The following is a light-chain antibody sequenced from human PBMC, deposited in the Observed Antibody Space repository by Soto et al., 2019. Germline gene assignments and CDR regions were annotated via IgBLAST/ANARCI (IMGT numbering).Light chain of an antibody. CDR2: GAS. CDR1: QSVSSSY. V-gene: IGKV3-20*01. J-gene: IGKJ3*01. Sequence: ETVLTQSPGTLSLSPGERATLSCRASQSVSSSYLAWYQQKPGQAPRLLIYGASSRAPGIPDRFSGSGSGTDFTLTISRLEPEDFAVYYCQQYGRSPGLFTFGPGTKVDIK. CDR3: QQYGRSPGLFT.